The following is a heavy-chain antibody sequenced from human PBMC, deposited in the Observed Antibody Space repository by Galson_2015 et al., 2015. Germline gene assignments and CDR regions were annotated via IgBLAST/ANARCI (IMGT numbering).Heavy chain of an antibody. D-gene: IGHD1-26*01. CDR1: GLTFSSYW. J-gene: IGHJ3*02. Sequence: SLRLSCAASGLTFSSYWMHWVRQAPGEGLVWVSRINGDGSATSYADSEKGRFTISRDNAKNTLYLQMNSLRAEDTAVYYCASLLAGLKAFDIWGQGTMVTVSS. V-gene: IGHV3-74*01. CDR2: INGDGSAT. CDR3: ASLLAGLKAFDI.